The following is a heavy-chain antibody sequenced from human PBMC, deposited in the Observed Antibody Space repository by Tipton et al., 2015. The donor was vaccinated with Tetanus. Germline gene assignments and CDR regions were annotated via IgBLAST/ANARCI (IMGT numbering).Heavy chain of an antibody. V-gene: IGHV3-53*01. CDR3: VRDGGSSGWLAY. J-gene: IGHJ4*02. CDR2: MHSGGDT. CDR1: GFIVSSHY. D-gene: IGHD6-19*01. Sequence: SLRLSCVASGFIVSSHYMSWVRQAPGKGLEWVSVMHSGGDTYYVDSVKGRFSISRDNAKNTLYLQMNSLRVEDTAVYYCVRDGGSSGWLAYWGQGILVTVSS.